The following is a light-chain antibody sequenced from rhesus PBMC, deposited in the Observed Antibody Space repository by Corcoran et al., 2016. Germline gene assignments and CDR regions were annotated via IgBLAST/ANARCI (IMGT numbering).Light chain of an antibody. J-gene: IGKJ4*01. Sequence: EIVLTQSPAALSLSPGESATLSCRASQSVSSRLAWYQQKPGQPPRLLIYGASNRVTGIPNRFTGSGSGTDFTLTISSLEPEEVAVYFCQHESKWSHPTFGGGTKVELK. V-gene: IGKV3-17*02. CDR2: GAS. CDR1: QSVSSR. CDR3: QHESKWSHPT.